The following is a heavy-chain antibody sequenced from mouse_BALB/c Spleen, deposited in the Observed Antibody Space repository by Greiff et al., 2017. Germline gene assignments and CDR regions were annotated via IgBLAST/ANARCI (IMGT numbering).Heavy chain of an antibody. CDR3: ARDWDGDY. CDR1: GFTFSSYT. V-gene: IGHV5-9*03. Sequence: EVQRVESGGGLVKPGGSLKLSCAASGFTFSSYTMSWVRQTPEKRLEWVATISSGGGNTYYPDSVKGRFTISRDNAKNNLYLQMSSLRSEDTALYYCARDWDGDYWGQGTTLTVSS. J-gene: IGHJ2*01. D-gene: IGHD4-1*01. CDR2: ISSGGGNT.